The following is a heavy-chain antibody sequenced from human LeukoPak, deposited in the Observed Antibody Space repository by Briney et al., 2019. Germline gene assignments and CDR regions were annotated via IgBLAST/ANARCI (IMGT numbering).Heavy chain of an antibody. CDR1: GLTFSSYS. CDR2: ISSSTSYI. J-gene: IGHJ4*02. D-gene: IGHD4-17*01. CDR3: ARAGGSTVSHSDY. V-gene: IGHV3-21*01. Sequence: GGSLRLSCAASGLTFSSYSMNWIRQAPGKGLEWVSSISSSTSYIYYADSVKGRFTISKDNAKNSLYLQMNSLRAEDTAVYYCARAGGSTVSHSDYWGQGTLVTVSS.